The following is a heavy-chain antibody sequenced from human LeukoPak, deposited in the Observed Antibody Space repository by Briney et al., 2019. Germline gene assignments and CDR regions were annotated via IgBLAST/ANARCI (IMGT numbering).Heavy chain of an antibody. CDR2: ISYDGSYK. Sequence: GSLRLSCAPSGFTFSTYAMLWVRQAPGKGLEWVALISYDGSYKFYADSVKGRFTISRDNSKDTLYLLMNSLRTEDTAVHYCARSNCSSNSCYSKHFDSWGRGTLVTVSS. V-gene: IGHV3-30-3*01. CDR1: GFTFSTYA. J-gene: IGHJ4*02. CDR3: ARSNCSSNSCYSKHFDS. D-gene: IGHD2-2*01.